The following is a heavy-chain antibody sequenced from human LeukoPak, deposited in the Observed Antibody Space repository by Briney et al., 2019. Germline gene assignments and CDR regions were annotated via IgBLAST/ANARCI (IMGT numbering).Heavy chain of an antibody. CDR2: ISGSGGST. CDR1: GFTFSSYA. J-gene: IGHJ6*02. Sequence: GGSLRLSYAASGFTFSSYAMSWVRQAPGKGLEWVSAISGSGGSTYYADSVKGRFTISRDNSKNTLYLQMNSLRAEDTAVYYCAKEPDPLRIGYYYGMDVWGQGTTVTVSS. CDR3: AKEPDPLRIGYYYGMDV. V-gene: IGHV3-23*01.